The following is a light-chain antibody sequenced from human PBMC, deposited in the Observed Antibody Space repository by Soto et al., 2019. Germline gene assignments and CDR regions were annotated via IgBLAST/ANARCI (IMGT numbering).Light chain of an antibody. CDR1: QSSSYW. CDR3: QQYNNYWT. V-gene: IGKV1-5*03. J-gene: IGKJ1*01. Sequence: DIQMTQSPSTLSASVGDRVTITCRASQSSSYWLAWYQQKPGKAPNLLIYKASSLESGVPSRFSGSGSGTEFTLTISSLQPDDFATYYCQQYNNYWTFGQGTKVEIK. CDR2: KAS.